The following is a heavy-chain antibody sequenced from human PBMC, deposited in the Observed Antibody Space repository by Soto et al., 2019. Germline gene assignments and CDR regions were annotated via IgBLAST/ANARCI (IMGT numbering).Heavy chain of an antibody. J-gene: IGHJ4*02. CDR2: INAVNGNT. CDR1: GYTFTRFA. D-gene: IGHD5-12*01. Sequence: QVLLVQSGAEVRKPGASVKFSCKASGYTFTRFAIPWVRQAPGQGLEWMGWINAVNGNTRYSQKFKGRATLTVDTAADTAYMEVISLTYGDTATYYCAREGDHYNYEYGHACWRQGTLVTVSS. CDR3: AREGDHYNYEYGHAC. V-gene: IGHV1-3*01.